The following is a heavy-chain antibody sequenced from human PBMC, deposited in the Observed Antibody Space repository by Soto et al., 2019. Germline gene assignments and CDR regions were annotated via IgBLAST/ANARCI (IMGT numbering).Heavy chain of an antibody. D-gene: IGHD3-22*01. J-gene: IGHJ3*02. Sequence: QVQLVESGGGVVQPGRSLRLSCAASGFTFSSYGMHRVRQAPGKGLEWVAVIWYDGSNKYYADSVKGRFTISRDNSKNTLYLQMNSLRAEDTAVYYCARTDPITMIGAFDIWGQGTMVTVSS. CDR3: ARTDPITMIGAFDI. CDR2: IWYDGSNK. CDR1: GFTFSSYG. V-gene: IGHV3-33*01.